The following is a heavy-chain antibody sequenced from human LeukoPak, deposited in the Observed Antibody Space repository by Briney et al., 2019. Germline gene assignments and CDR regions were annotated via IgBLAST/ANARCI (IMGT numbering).Heavy chain of an antibody. D-gene: IGHD2-2*01. CDR1: GYSLTELS. CDR3: ATGPTMPEPNTSPRLLDF. V-gene: IGHV1-24*01. CDR2: VDPESGAA. J-gene: IGHJ4*02. Sequence: ASVKVSCKVSGYSLTELSTHWVRPAPGKGLDWMGGVDPESGAAMYAKKLQGRVTMTEDTSTDTAYMELNSLTSDDSAVYYCATGPTMPEPNTSPRLLDFWGQGTLVTVSS.